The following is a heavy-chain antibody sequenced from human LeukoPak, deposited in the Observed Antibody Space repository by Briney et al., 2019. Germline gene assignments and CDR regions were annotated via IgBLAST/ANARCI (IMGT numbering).Heavy chain of an antibody. CDR3: ARESTYYYGSGSYYKDGWFDP. V-gene: IGHV1-2*02. CDR2: INPNSGGT. J-gene: IGHJ5*02. D-gene: IGHD3-10*01. Sequence: ASVKASCKASGYTFTGYYMHWVRQAPGQGLEWMGWINPNSGGTNYAQKFQGRVTMTRDTSISTAYIELSRLRSDDTAVYYCARESTYYYGSGSYYKDGWFDPWGQGTLVTVSS. CDR1: GYTFTGYY.